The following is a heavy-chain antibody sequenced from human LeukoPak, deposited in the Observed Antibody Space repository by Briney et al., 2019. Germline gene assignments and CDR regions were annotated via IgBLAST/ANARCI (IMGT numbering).Heavy chain of an antibody. CDR2: IWFDGSNK. CDR3: ASSAGALIDC. J-gene: IGHJ4*02. D-gene: IGHD6-19*01. CDR1: GFTFSNYD. Sequence: GGSLRLSCAASGFTFSNYDMLWVRQAPGKGLEWVAVIWFDGSNKLYADYVKGRFTISRDNYKNTLYLQMNSLRAEDTAVYYCASSAGALIDCWGQGTLVIVSS. V-gene: IGHV3-33*01.